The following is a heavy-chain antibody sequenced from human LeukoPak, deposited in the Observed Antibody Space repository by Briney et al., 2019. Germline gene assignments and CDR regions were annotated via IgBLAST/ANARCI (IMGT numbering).Heavy chain of an antibody. CDR3: MRGFGGS. J-gene: IGHJ5*02. V-gene: IGHV1-2*02. D-gene: IGHD4-23*01. CDR2: INPISGGT. CDR1: GYTFSDYY. Sequence: GASVKVSCKASGYTFSDYYIHWVRQAPGHGLEWMGWINPISGGTNYAQNFQGRVSMTRDTSISTAYMELSGLRFDDTAVYYCMRGFGGSWGQGTLVTVSS.